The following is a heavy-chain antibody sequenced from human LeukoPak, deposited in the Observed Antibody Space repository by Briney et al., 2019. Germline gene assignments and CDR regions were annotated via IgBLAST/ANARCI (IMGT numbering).Heavy chain of an antibody. D-gene: IGHD2-21*01. CDR3: AKHAPHESGDKRGFES. Sequence: SETLSLTCAVSSDSISSGNYFRGWIRQPPGKGLELIASISPGGNTYYNPSLKSRGTISVHTSKKHFSLMLNSVTAADTAVYFCAKHAPHESGDKRGFESWGQGILVTVSS. V-gene: IGHV4-39*01. CDR1: SDSISSGNYF. CDR2: ISPGGNT. J-gene: IGHJ4*02.